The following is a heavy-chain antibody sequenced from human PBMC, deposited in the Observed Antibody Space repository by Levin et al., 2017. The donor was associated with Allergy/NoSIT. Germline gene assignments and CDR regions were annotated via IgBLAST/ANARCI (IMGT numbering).Heavy chain of an antibody. CDR1: GGSISGSY. D-gene: IGHD5-18*01. CDR2: IYYNGTV. Sequence: SETLSLTCSVSGGSISGSYWSWVRQSPGTELEWIANIYYNGTVNYTPSLKSRVTISADPSTNQISLNLRSVTAADTAMSFCARSGDTGRALLAYWGRGTLVTVSS. J-gene: IGHJ4*02. V-gene: IGHV4-59*08. CDR3: ARSGDTGRALLAY.